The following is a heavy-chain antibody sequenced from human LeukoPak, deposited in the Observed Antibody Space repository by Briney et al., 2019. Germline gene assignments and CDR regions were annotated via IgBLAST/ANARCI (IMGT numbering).Heavy chain of an antibody. D-gene: IGHD2-21*01. CDR1: GGFISSSSYY. CDR2: IYSSGSI. Sequence: SETLSLTCTVSGGFISSSSYYWGWIRQPPGEGLEWIGNIYSSGSILYNPSLKSRVTISVDTSKDQFSLNLSSVTAADTAVYYCARSIPVASVAIRRNWFDPWGQGTLVTVSS. V-gene: IGHV4-39*07. CDR3: ARSIPVASVAIRRNWFDP. J-gene: IGHJ5*02.